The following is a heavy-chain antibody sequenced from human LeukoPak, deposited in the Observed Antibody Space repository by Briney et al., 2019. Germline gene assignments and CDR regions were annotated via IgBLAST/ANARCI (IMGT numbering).Heavy chain of an antibody. CDR1: GGSISSSSYY. CDR2: IYYSGST. J-gene: IGHJ5*02. V-gene: IGHV4-39*07. CDR3: ARRCGSTSCYPARGRHGRVGWFDP. Sequence: PSETLSLTCTVSGGSISSSSYYWGWIRQPPGKGLEWIGSIYYSGSTYYNPSLKSRVTISVDTSKTQFSLKLSSVTAADTAVYYCARRCGSTSCYPARGRHGRVGWFDPWGQGTLVTVSS. D-gene: IGHD2-2*01.